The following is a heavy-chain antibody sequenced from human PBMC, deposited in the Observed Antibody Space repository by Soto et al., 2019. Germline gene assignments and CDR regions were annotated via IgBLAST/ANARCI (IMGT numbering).Heavy chain of an antibody. D-gene: IGHD2-2*01. CDR2: ISHSGLR. J-gene: IGHJ5*02. CDR1: GVSISSGY. Sequence: SETLSLTCIVSGVSISSGYCTWIRQSPGKGLEWIGYISHSGLRHYRASLQSRLTMSVETSKNQFSLKLTSVIAADTAIYYCATSNTTCPGCDSWGQGTLVTVSS. V-gene: IGHV4-59*01. CDR3: ATSNTTCPGCDS.